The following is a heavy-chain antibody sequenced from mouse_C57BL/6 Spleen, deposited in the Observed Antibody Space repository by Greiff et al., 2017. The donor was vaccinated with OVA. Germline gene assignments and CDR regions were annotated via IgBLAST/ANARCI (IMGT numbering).Heavy chain of an antibody. CDR1: GYTFTDYE. CDR3: TRPVVALYYAMDY. J-gene: IGHJ4*01. V-gene: IGHV1-15*01. D-gene: IGHD1-1*01. CDR2: IDPETGGT. Sequence: QVQLQQSGTELVRPGASVTLSCKASGYTFTDYEMHWVKQTPVHGLEWIGAIDPETGGTAYNQKFKGKAILTADKSSSTAYMELRSLTSEDSAVYYCTRPVVALYYAMDYWGQGTSVTVSS.